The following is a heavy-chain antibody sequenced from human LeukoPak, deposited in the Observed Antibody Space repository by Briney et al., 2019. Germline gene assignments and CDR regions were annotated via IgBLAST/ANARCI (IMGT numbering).Heavy chain of an antibody. D-gene: IGHD5-12*01. Sequence: PGGSLRLSCAVSGFTFDDYCMHWVRQVPGKGLEWVSGIKVDGDSIGYADSVKGRFTTSRDNAKNSLYLQMNSLRAEDTGLYYCAITGGGDSGYGNFDYWPQGPVVPV. CDR3: AITGGGDSGYGNFDY. CDR2: IKVDGDSI. V-gene: IGHV3-9*01. CDR1: GFTFDDYC. J-gene: IGHJ4*02.